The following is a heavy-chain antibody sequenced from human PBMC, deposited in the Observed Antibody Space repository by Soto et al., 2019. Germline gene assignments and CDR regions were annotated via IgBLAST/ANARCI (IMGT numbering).Heavy chain of an antibody. CDR3: AGGYGSGSYSASYVY. Sequence: SETLALTCTVSGGSISSYYWSWIRQPPGKGLEWIGYIYYTETTSYNPSLKSRVTISVDTSKNQFSLKLSSVNAADTALYYCAGGYGSGSYSASYVYWGQGTLVTVSS. CDR1: GGSISSYY. V-gene: IGHV4-59*01. D-gene: IGHD3-10*01. J-gene: IGHJ4*02. CDR2: IYYTETT.